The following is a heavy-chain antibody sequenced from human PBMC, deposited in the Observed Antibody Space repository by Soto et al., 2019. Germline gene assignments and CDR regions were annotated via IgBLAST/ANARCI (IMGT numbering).Heavy chain of an antibody. J-gene: IGHJ4*02. D-gene: IGHD2-8*01. Sequence: KPSETLSLTCAVSGASISGGGNSWNWIRQPPGKGLEWIGYVHHTGSTYYTPSLKSRVTISLDRSKNQFSLKLTSVTAADTAVYYCARTDVCTSQGDYFDSWGQGALVTVSS. CDR2: VHHTGST. V-gene: IGHV4-30-2*01. CDR3: ARTDVCTSQGDYFDS. CDR1: GASISGGGNS.